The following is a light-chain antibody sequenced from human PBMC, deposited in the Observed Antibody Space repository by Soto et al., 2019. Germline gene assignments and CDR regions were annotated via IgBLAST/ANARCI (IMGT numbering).Light chain of an antibody. CDR2: EVS. Sequence: QSVLTQPPSVSGAPGQRVTISCTGSNSNIGAGYDVHWYQHHPGKAPKLIIYEVSYRPSGVSNRFSGSKSGNTASLTISGLQADDEADYYCCSYTSTSTHVFGTGTKVTVL. J-gene: IGLJ1*01. V-gene: IGLV1-40*01. CDR1: NSNIGAGYD. CDR3: CSYTSTSTHV.